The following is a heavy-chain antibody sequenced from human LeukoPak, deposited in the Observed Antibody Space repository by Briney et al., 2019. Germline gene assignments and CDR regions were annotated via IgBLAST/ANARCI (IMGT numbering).Heavy chain of an antibody. J-gene: IGHJ4*02. D-gene: IGHD2-2*01. Sequence: SETLSLTCSVSGGSITVYYWNWIRQSPGKGLEWIGSISYSGSTNYNPSLKSRVTISIDTSKNRFSLKVSSVIAADTAMYYCARGRSRSCTSSTLDYWGQGTLVTVSS. V-gene: IGHV4-59*12. CDR2: ISYSGST. CDR1: GGSITVYY. CDR3: ARGRSRSCTSSTLDY.